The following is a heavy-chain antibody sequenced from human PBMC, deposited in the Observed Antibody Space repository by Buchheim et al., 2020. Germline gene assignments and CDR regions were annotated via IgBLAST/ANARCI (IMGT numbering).Heavy chain of an antibody. CDR2: ISNSGST. D-gene: IGHD5-24*01. J-gene: IGHJ4*02. Sequence: QMQLQESGPGLVKPSQTLPLTCTVSGGSINSGAYYWTWIRQHPGKGLEWIGYISNSGSTCYNPSLESRITISVDTSENQFSLKLNSVTAADTAVYYCARFRVEMATIDYWGQGTL. V-gene: IGHV4-31*03. CDR1: GGSINSGAYY. CDR3: ARFRVEMATIDY.